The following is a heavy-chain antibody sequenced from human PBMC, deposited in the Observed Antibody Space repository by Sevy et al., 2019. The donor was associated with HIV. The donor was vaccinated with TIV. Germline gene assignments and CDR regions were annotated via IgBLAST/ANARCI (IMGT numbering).Heavy chain of an antibody. CDR3: VKEGGGGGGDH. D-gene: IGHD3-16*01. CDR2: IQYDGSNK. J-gene: IGHJ4*02. Sequence: GGSLRLSCAASGFSFSSYGMHWVRQAPGKGLEWMSYIQYDGSNKDYADSVKGRFTISRDNSKNTLYLQMHSLRVEDTGVFYCVKEGGGGGGDHWGQGTLVTVSS. V-gene: IGHV3-30*02. CDR1: GFSFSSYG.